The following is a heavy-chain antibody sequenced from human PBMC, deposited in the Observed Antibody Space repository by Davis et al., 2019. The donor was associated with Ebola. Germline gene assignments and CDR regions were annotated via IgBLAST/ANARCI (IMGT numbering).Heavy chain of an antibody. V-gene: IGHV3-33*01. Sequence: GGSLRLSCSASGFTFSSYGMHWVRQAPGKGLEWVAVIWYDGSNKYYADSVKGRFTISRDDSKNTLYLQMNSLSAEDTAVYYCARVSGPRPDLWAFDVWGQGTMVTVSS. CDR1: GFTFSSYG. CDR3: ARVSGPRPDLWAFDV. CDR2: IWYDGSNK. J-gene: IGHJ3*01. D-gene: IGHD3-10*01.